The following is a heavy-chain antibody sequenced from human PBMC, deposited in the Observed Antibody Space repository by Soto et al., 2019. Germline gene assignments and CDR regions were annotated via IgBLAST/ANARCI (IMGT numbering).Heavy chain of an antibody. J-gene: IGHJ4*02. V-gene: IGHV4-30-2*01. CDR2: IFHSGSS. Sequence: QLQLQESGSGLLKPSQTLSLTCAVSGRSISSSGYSWSWIRHPPGKGLEWIGYIFHSGSSHYNRSLKSRVTISVDRSKNQFSLKLSSVTAADAAVYYCARVPDYWGQGTLVTVSS. CDR3: ARVPDY. CDR1: GRSISSSGYS.